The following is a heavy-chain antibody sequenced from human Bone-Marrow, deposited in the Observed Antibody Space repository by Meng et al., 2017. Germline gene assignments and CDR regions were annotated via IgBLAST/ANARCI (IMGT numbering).Heavy chain of an antibody. CDR1: GFSFSSYW. CDR3: ARDRVPWVTTGGDFDY. V-gene: IGHV3-7*01. D-gene: IGHD4-17*01. CDR2: IKQGGSEK. J-gene: IGHJ4*02. Sequence: GGSLRLSCAASGFSFSSYWMSWVRQAPGKGLEWVANIKQGGSEKYYVDSVKGRFTISRDNAKNSLYLQMNSLRAEDTAVYYCARDRVPWVTTGGDFDYWGQGTLVTVSS.